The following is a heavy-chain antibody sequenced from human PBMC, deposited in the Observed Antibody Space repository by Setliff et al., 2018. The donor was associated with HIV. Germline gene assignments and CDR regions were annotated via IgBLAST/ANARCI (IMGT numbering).Heavy chain of an antibody. D-gene: IGHD5-12*01. J-gene: IGHJ3*01. CDR2: VSPDGDIT. Sequence: GGSLRLSCVGPGFAFSTFDMNWVRQTPGKGLEWVAAVSPDGDITDYPDSLRGRFTVSRDNSKNMLFLQMNNLGAEDSAIYYCAKPTSGFYPRPYDLWGHGTKVTVSS. CDR1: GFAFSTFD. CDR3: AKPTSGFYPRPYDL. V-gene: IGHV3-23*01.